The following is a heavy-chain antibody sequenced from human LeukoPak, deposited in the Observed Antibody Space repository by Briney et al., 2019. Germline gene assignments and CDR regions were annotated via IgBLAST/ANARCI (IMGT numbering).Heavy chain of an antibody. V-gene: IGHV3-7*01. D-gene: IGHD4/OR15-4a*01. CDR1: GFTFSNYW. Sequence: GGSLRLFCEGSGFTFSNYWMTWVRQDPGKGLEWVANINHHGSESYYVDSVEGRFLISRDNAKNTLYLHMSNLRGDDMAVYYCARGGLFRYGGTSGDYWGQGTLVTVSS. J-gene: IGHJ4*02. CDR3: ARGGLFRYGGTSGDY. CDR2: INHHGSES.